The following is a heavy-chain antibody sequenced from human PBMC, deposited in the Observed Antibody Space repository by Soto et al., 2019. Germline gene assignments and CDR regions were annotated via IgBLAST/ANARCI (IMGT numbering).Heavy chain of an antibody. Sequence: GGSLRLSCAASGFTFSSYWMSWVRQAPGKGLEWVANIKQDGSEKYYVDSVKGRFTISRDNAKNSLYLQMNSLRAEDTAVYYCARGGQPAAIYYYYYMDVWGKGTTVTVSS. CDR3: ARGGQPAAIYYYYYMDV. D-gene: IGHD2-2*01. CDR1: GFTFSSYW. J-gene: IGHJ6*03. V-gene: IGHV3-7*01. CDR2: IKQDGSEK.